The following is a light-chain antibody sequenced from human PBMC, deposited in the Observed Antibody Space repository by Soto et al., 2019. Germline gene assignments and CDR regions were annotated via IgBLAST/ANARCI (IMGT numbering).Light chain of an antibody. CDR1: SSDVGNYIF. CDR3: VSYTTSASYV. CDR2: DIN. Sequence: QSALTQPASVSGSPGQSITISCTGTSSDVGNYIFVSWYRQHPGKAPKLMIYDINNRPSGVSNRFSGAKSGNTASLTISGLQDEDEADYYCVSYTTSASYVFGTGTQLTVL. V-gene: IGLV2-14*01. J-gene: IGLJ1*01.